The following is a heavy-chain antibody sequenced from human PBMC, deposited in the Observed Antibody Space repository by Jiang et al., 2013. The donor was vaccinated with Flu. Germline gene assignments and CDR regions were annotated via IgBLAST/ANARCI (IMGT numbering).Heavy chain of an antibody. CDR1: GGSISSYY. V-gene: IGHV4-4*07. D-gene: IGHD5-18*01. J-gene: IGHJ6*02. Sequence: GSGLVKPSETLSLTCAVSGGSISSYYWSWIRQPAGKGLEWIGRIYTSGSTNYNPSLKSRVTMSVGTSKNQFSLKLSSVTAADTAVYYCARGKAGGYSYGPDYYGMDVWGQGTTVTVSS. CDR2: IYTSGST. CDR3: ARGKAGGYSYGPDYYGMDV.